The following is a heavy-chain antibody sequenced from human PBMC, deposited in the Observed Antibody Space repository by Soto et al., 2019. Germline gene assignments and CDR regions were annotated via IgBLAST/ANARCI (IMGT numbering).Heavy chain of an antibody. CDR1: GFSFTGYY. Sequence: ASVKVSCKASGFSFTGYYIHWLRQAPGQGLEWMGWINAHSGGTEYAQKFQGRVTLTRDTSISTAYMTLSSLRSDDAAIYYCAKDLTRQLAYWLDPWGQGTQVTVSS. D-gene: IGHD6-6*01. CDR3: AKDLTRQLAYWLDP. CDR2: INAHSGGT. V-gene: IGHV1-2*02. J-gene: IGHJ5*02.